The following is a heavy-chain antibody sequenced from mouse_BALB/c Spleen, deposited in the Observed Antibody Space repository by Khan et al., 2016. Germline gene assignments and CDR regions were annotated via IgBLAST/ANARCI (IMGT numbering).Heavy chain of an antibody. V-gene: IGHV14-3*02. CDR1: GFNIKDTY. Sequence: EVQLQESGAELVKPGASVKLSCTASGFNIKDTYMHWVKQRPEQGLEWIGRIDPANGNTKYDPKFQGKATITADTSSNTAYLQLSSLTSEDTAVYYCASSRGDYGNYAWFANWGQGTLVTVSA. J-gene: IGHJ3*01. CDR2: IDPANGNT. D-gene: IGHD2-1*01. CDR3: ASSRGDYGNYAWFAN.